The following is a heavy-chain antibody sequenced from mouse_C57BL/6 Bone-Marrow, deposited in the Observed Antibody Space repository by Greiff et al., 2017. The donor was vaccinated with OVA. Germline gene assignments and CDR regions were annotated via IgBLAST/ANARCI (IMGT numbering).Heavy chain of an antibody. CDR2: ISDGGSYT. D-gene: IGHD1-1*01. CDR3: ARDHYYGSSYN. CDR1: GFTFSSYA. J-gene: IGHJ3*01. V-gene: IGHV5-4*01. Sequence: EVMLVESGGGLVKPGGSLKLSCAASGFTFSSYAMSWVRQTPEKRLEWVATISDGGSYTYYPDNVKGRFTISRDNAKNNLYLQMSHLKSEDTAMYYCARDHYYGSSYNGGQGTRVTVSA.